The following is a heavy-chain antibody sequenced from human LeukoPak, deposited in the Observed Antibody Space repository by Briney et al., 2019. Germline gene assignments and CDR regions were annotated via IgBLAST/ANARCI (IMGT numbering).Heavy chain of an antibody. J-gene: IGHJ4*02. CDR1: GFTFTDYA. CDR3: AKDNFGLVPYCFDS. V-gene: IGHV3-23*01. D-gene: IGHD2-21*01. Sequence: PGGSLRLSCVASGFTFTDYAMSWGRQAPGKGLELVSSIGGGGFNTHYADSVKGRFSISRDTSTNTLYLERNSLRADASALYYCAKDNFGLVPYCFDSWGQGTLVTVSS. CDR2: IGGGGFNT.